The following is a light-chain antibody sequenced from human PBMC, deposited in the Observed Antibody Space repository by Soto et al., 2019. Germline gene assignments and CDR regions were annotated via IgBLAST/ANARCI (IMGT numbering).Light chain of an antibody. CDR3: SSYTSSSTVV. CDR2: NVM. V-gene: IGLV2-14*01. J-gene: IGLJ2*01. Sequence: QSALTQPASVSGSPGQSITISCTGTSSDVGGYADVSWYQQHPGKAPKLMIYNVMNRPSGVSNRFSGSKAGNTASLTISGLQAEDEAAYYCSSYTSSSTVVFGGGTQLTVL. CDR1: SSDVGGYAD.